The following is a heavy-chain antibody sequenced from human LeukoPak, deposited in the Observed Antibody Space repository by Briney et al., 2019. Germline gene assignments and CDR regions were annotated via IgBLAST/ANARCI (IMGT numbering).Heavy chain of an antibody. CDR1: GFTFCSYA. CDR3: ARDLRYCSSTSCYHRPGY. Sequence: PGRSLRLSCAASGFTFCSYAMHWVRQAPGKGLEWVAVISYDGSNKYYADSVKGRFTISRDNSKNTLYLQMNSLRAEDTAVYYCARDLRYCSSTSCYHRPGYWGQGTLVTVSS. V-gene: IGHV3-30-3*01. CDR2: ISYDGSNK. J-gene: IGHJ4*02. D-gene: IGHD2-2*01.